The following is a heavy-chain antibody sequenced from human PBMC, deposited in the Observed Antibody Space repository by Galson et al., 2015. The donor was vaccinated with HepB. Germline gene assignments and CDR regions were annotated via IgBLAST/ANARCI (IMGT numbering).Heavy chain of an antibody. J-gene: IGHJ5*01. Sequence: SLRLSCAASGFTFGHYALHWVRQAPGKGLEYVSDVSSDGGSTYYADSVKGRFTISRDNSKNTLYLQMDSLRTEDTAVYYCVPSIVATNSLDSWGQGTLVTVSS. D-gene: IGHD5-12*01. CDR1: GFTFGHYA. CDR2: VSSDGGST. V-gene: IGHV3-64D*06. CDR3: VPSIVATNSLDS.